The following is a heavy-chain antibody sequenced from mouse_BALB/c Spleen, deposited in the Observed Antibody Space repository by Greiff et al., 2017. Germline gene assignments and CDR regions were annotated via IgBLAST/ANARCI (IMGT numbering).Heavy chain of an antibody. D-gene: IGHD2-4*01. Sequence: VQLQQSGPELVKPGASVKMSCKASGYTFTSYYIHWVKQRPGQGLEWIGAIYPGNSDTSYNQKFKGKAKLTAVTSTSTAYMELSSLTNEDSAVYYCARYDYDERTWFAYWGQGTLVTVSA. CDR2: IYPGNSDT. J-gene: IGHJ3*01. CDR1: GYTFTSYY. V-gene: IGHV1-5*01. CDR3: ARYDYDERTWFAY.